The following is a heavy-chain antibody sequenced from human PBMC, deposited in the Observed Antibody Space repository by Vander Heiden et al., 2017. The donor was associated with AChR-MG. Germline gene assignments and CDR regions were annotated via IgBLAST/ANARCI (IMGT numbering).Heavy chain of an antibody. V-gene: IGHV1-18*01. Sequence: QVQLVQSGAEVKKPGASVKVSCKASGYTFTSYGIGWVRQAPGQGLGWRGGISSYNGNTNYAQKLQGRVTMTTDTSTSTAYMELRSLRSDDTAVYYCARAGVGPPPTCIQLWSIDYWGQGTLVTVSS. CDR2: ISSYNGNT. CDR1: GYTFTSYG. CDR3: ARAGVGPPPTCIQLWSIDY. J-gene: IGHJ4*02. D-gene: IGHD5-18*01.